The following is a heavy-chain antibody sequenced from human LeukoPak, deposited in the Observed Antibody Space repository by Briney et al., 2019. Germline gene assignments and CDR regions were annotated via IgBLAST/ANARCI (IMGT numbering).Heavy chain of an antibody. D-gene: IGHD2-2*01. CDR1: GFTLTGYG. J-gene: IGHJ4*02. Sequence: GGSLRLSCAASGFTLTGYGMHWVRQAPGKGLEWVAVIWYNGNNKYYADSVKGRFTVSRDTSKNTLYLQMKSLRAEDTAVYYCARDFYCSRTSCYAPSFDYWGQGTLVTVSS. CDR2: IWYNGNNK. V-gene: IGHV3-33*01. CDR3: ARDFYCSRTSCYAPSFDY.